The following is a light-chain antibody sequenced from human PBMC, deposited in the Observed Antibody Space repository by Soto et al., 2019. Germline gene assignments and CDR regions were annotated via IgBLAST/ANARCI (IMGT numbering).Light chain of an antibody. CDR3: QHSYDTPLT. CDR2: SAS. J-gene: IGKJ5*01. Sequence: DIQMTQSPSSLSASVGDRVSITCRASQTISSYLNWFQQKPGKDPNLLIYSASTLQSAIPSSFSGSGSVTDFNLTSSNPQPEDFATYYCQHSYDTPLTFGQGTRLEIK. V-gene: IGKV1-39*01. CDR1: QTISSY.